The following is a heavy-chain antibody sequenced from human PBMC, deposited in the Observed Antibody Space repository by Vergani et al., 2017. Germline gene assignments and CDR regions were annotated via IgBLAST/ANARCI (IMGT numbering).Heavy chain of an antibody. CDR1: GGTFSSYA. D-gene: IGHD4-11*01. J-gene: IGHJ6*03. V-gene: IGHV1-69*12. CDR3: ARAQTTVITDRNYYYYYMDV. Sequence: QVQLVQSGAEVKKPGSSVKVSCKASGGTFSSYAISWVRQAPGQGLEWMGGIIPIFGTANYAQKFQGRVTITADESTSTAYMELSSLRSEDTAVYYCARAQTTVITDRNYYYYYMDVWGKGTTVTVSS. CDR2: IIPIFGTA.